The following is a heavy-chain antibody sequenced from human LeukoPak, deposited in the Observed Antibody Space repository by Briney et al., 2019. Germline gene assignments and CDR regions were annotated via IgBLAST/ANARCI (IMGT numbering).Heavy chain of an antibody. CDR2: INHSGST. CDR1: GRSFSGYY. CDR3: ARVAGYDFWSGVRDYYYYMDV. Sequence: SETLSLTCAVYGRSFSGYYWSWIRQPPGKGLEWIGEINHSGSTNYNPSLKSRVTISVDTSKNQFSLKLSSVTAADTAVYYCARVAGYDFWSGVRDYYYYMDVWGKGTTVTVSS. D-gene: IGHD3-3*01. J-gene: IGHJ6*03. V-gene: IGHV4-34*01.